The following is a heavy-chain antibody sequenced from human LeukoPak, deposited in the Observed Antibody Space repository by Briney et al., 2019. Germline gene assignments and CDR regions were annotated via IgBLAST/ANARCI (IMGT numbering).Heavy chain of an antibody. CDR1: GGTFSSYA. V-gene: IGHV1-69*05. Sequence: SVKVSCEASGGTFSSYAISWVRQAPGQGLEWMGGIIPIFGTANYAQKFQGRVTITTDESTSTAYMELRSLRSDDTAVYYCARVWVVPAATDAFDIWGQGTMVTVSS. CDR3: ARVWVVPAATDAFDI. CDR2: IIPIFGTA. D-gene: IGHD2-2*01. J-gene: IGHJ3*02.